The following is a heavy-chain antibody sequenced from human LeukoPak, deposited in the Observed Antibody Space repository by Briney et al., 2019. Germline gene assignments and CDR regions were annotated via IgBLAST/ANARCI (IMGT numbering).Heavy chain of an antibody. J-gene: IGHJ4*02. V-gene: IGHV3-21*01. CDR2: ISSSSSYI. CDR3: ARGGYSSSLFDY. D-gene: IGHD6-6*01. Sequence: SGGSLRLSCAASGFTFSSYSMNWVRQAPGKGLEWVSSISSSSSYIYYADSVEGRFAISRDNAKNSLYLQMNSLRAEDTAVYYCARGGYSSSLFDYWGQGTLVTVSS. CDR1: GFTFSSYS.